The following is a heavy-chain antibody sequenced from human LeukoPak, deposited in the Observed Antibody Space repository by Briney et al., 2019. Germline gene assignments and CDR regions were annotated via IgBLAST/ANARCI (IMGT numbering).Heavy chain of an antibody. CDR3: ARRPGGNSHIDS. CDR1: GYRFSEYW. D-gene: IGHD1-26*01. CDR2: IYPGDSDT. Sequence: GESLKISCKGSGYRFSEYWIGWVRQMPGKGLEWMGNIYPGDSDTRYSPSFQGQVTISADKSISTAYLQWSSLKASDTAIYYCARRPGGNSHIDSWGQGTLVTVSS. V-gene: IGHV5-51*01. J-gene: IGHJ4*02.